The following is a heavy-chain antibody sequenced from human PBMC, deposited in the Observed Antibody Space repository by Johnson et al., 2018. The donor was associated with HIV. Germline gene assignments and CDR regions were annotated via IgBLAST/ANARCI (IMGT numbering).Heavy chain of an antibody. CDR3: AREGPSERAGFDI. CDR2: IYSGGTT. V-gene: IGHV3-53*01. J-gene: IGHJ3*02. CDR1: GFTVSSNY. Sequence: VQLVESGGGLIQPGGSLRLSCAASGFTVSSNYMSWVRQAPGKGLEWVSVIYSGGTTYYADSVKGRFTISRDNAKNTLFLQMNGLRPEDTAVYYCAREGPSERAGFDIWGQGTMVTVSS.